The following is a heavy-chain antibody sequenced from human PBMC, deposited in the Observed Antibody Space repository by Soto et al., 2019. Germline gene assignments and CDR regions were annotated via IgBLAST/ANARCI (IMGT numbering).Heavy chain of an antibody. Sequence: QVQLVESGGGLVKLGGSLRLSCAASGFTFSDYYMSWIRQAPGKGLEWVSFITSSGSSMYYADSVKGRFTISRDNAKNSLYLQMNSLRAEVTAVYYCARDGSGYCSSTSCYSRENWFDPWGQGTLVTVSS. CDR3: ARDGSGYCSSTSCYSRENWFDP. J-gene: IGHJ5*02. V-gene: IGHV3-11*01. CDR1: GFTFSDYY. D-gene: IGHD2-2*02. CDR2: ITSSGSSM.